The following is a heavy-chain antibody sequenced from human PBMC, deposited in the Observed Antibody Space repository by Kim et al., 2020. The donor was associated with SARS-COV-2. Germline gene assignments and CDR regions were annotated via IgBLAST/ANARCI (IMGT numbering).Heavy chain of an antibody. CDR1: GYSFTSYW. CDR3: ARRVGGWLQIPYYFDY. Sequence: GESLKISCKGSGYSFTSYWIGWVGQMPGKDLEWLGIIYPGDSDTRYSPSFQGQVTISADKSSSTAYLQWSSLKASDTAMYYCARRVGGWLQIPYYFDYWGQGTLVTVSS. CDR2: IYPGDSDT. V-gene: IGHV5-51*01. J-gene: IGHJ4*02. D-gene: IGHD5-12*01.